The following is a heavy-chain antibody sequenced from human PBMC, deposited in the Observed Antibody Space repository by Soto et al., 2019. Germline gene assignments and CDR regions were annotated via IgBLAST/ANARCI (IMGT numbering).Heavy chain of an antibody. CDR3: ATMKRARLDS. D-gene: IGHD6-25*01. CDR1: GGSFSDFA. CDR2: IIPMFAAT. V-gene: IGHV1-69*06. Sequence: QVQLAQSGAEVRKPGSSVKVSCRASGGSFSDFAFSWVRQAPGQGLEWMGGIIPMFAATKYAQNLQGRVSLSVDKSRDTAYLEVTSLRLEDTAIYFCATMKRARLDSWGRGTVVTVSS. J-gene: IGHJ4*02.